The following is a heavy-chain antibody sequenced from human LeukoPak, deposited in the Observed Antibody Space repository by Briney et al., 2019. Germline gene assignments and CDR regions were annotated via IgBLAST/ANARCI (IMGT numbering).Heavy chain of an antibody. Sequence: ASVKVSCKVSGYTLTELSMHWVRQAPGQGLEWMGWISAYNGNTNYAQKLQGRVTMTTDTSTSTAYMELRSLRSDDTAVYYCARDRNTMVRGVPYYFDYWGQGTLVTVSS. D-gene: IGHD3-10*01. V-gene: IGHV1-18*01. CDR1: GYTLTELS. J-gene: IGHJ4*02. CDR3: ARDRNTMVRGVPYYFDY. CDR2: ISAYNGNT.